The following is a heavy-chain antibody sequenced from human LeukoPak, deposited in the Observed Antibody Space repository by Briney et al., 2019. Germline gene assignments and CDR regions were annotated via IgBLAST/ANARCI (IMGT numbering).Heavy chain of an antibody. J-gene: IGHJ5*02. CDR1: GGSISSGGYY. CDR2: IYYSGST. Sequence: SETLSLTCTVSGGSISSGGYYWSWIRQHPGKGLEWIGYIYYSGSTYYNPSLKSRVTISVDTSKNQFSLKLSSVTAADTAVYYCARLYCSGGSCYEGVNWFDPWGQGTLVTVSS. CDR3: ARLYCSGGSCYEGVNWFDP. D-gene: IGHD2-15*01. V-gene: IGHV4-31*03.